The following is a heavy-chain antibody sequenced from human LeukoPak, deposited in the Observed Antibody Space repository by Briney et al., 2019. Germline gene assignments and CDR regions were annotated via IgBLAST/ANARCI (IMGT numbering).Heavy chain of an antibody. CDR3: AKDAGATPAPYYFDY. V-gene: IGHV3-74*01. J-gene: IGHJ4*02. CDR1: GFTFSSYW. Sequence: GGSLRLSCAASGFTFSSYWMHWVRQAPGKGLVWVSRINSDGSSTSYADSVKGRFTISRDNAKNTLYLQMNSLRAEDTAVYYCAKDAGATPAPYYFDYWGQGTLVTVSS. D-gene: IGHD1-26*01. CDR2: INSDGSST.